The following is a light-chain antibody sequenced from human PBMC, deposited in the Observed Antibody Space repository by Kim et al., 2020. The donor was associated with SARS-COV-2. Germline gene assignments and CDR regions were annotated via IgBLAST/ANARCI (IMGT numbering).Light chain of an antibody. Sequence: ASTGERVTITCRASQAIRNELGWYQQKPGKAPNVLIYAASTLQSGVSSRFSGSGSGTDFTLTISSLQPEDFATYYCLQDSRYPRTFGQGTKVDIK. J-gene: IGKJ1*01. V-gene: IGKV1-6*01. CDR3: LQDSRYPRT. CDR1: QAIRNE. CDR2: AAS.